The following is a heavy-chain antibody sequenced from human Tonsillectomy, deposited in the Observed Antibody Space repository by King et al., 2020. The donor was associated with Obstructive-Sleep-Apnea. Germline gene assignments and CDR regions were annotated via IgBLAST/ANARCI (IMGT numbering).Heavy chain of an antibody. CDR2: FDPADGAT. J-gene: IGHJ4*02. Sequence: QLVQSGAEVKKPGASVRVSCKVSGYTLSDLSIHWMRQAPGKGLELLGVFDPADGATMYGQKFRGRVTVTADTSTDTAYMERSSLRSEDTGVYYYATDGSRIAAAFDYWGQGTLVTVSS. V-gene: IGHV1-24*01. D-gene: IGHD6-6*01. CDR3: ATDGSRIAAAFDY. CDR1: GYTLSDLS.